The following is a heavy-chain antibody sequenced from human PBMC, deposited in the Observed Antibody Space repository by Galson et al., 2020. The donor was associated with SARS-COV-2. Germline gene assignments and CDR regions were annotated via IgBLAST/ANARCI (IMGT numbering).Heavy chain of an antibody. Sequence: SETLSLTCAVSGFSVRRGHFWGWIRQPPGKGLEWIGNFYQDGTSYYNTSLKSRVSISIDTSTNLFSLRLKSVTAADTAVYYCARHAAECSRDVCTHHYFAAMDVWGQGTTVIVSS. CDR3: ARHAAECSRDVCTHHYFAAMDV. V-gene: IGHV4-38-2*01. CDR2: FYQDGTS. D-gene: IGHD2-8*02. J-gene: IGHJ6*02. CDR1: GFSVRRGHF.